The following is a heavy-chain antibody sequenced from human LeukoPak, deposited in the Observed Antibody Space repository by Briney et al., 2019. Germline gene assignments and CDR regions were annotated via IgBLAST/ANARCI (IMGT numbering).Heavy chain of an antibody. D-gene: IGHD3-9*01. CDR3: ARQLRYFGPLDY. Sequence: PSQTLSLTCTVSGGSVSSGSYYWSWIRQPPGKGLEWIGYIYYSGSTNYNPSLKSRVTISVDTSKNQFSLKLSSVTAADTAVYYCARQLRYFGPLDYWGQGTLVTVSS. CDR2: IYYSGST. V-gene: IGHV4-61*01. CDR1: GGSVSSGSYY. J-gene: IGHJ4*02.